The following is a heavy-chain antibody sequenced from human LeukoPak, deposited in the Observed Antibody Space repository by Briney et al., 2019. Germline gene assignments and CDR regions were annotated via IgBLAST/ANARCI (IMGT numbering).Heavy chain of an antibody. CDR2: MNPNSGNT. Sequence: ASVKVSCKASGYTFSVYYIHWLRQAPGQGLEWMGWMNPNSGNTGYAQKFQGRVTMTRNTSISTAYMELSSLRSEDTAVYYCARGFGLRWSNPGYWGQGTLVTVSS. V-gene: IGHV1-8*02. CDR1: GYTFSVYY. CDR3: ARGFGLRWSNPGY. J-gene: IGHJ4*02. D-gene: IGHD4-23*01.